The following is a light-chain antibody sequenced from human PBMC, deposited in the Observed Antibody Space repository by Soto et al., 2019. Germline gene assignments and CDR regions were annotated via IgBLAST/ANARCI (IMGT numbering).Light chain of an antibody. V-gene: IGKV4-1*01. J-gene: IGKJ1*01. CDR1: QSVLYSSNNKNY. CDR3: QQCYSTPPT. CDR2: WAS. Sequence: DIVMTQSPDSLAVSLGERATINCKSSQSVLYSSNNKNYLAWYQQKPGQPPQLLIYWASTRESGVPDRFSGSGSGTDFPLTISSLQAEDVAVYYCQQCYSTPPTFGQGTKVEIK.